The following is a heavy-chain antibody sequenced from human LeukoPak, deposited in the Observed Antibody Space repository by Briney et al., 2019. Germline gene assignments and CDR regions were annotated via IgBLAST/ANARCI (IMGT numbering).Heavy chain of an antibody. CDR2: ISGSGGST. V-gene: IGHV3-23*01. CDR1: GFTFSSYA. J-gene: IGHJ2*01. Sequence: GGSLRLSCAASGFTFSSYAMSWVRQAPGKGLEWVSAISGSGGSTYYADSVKGRFTISRDNSKNTLYLQMNSLRAEDTAVYYCAKAGAPYSSSLDWYFDLWGRGTLVTVSS. D-gene: IGHD6-13*01. CDR3: AKAGAPYSSSLDWYFDL.